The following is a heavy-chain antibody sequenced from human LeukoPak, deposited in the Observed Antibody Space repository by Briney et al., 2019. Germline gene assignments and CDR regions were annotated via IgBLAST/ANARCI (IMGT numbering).Heavy chain of an antibody. Sequence: RASVKVPCKASGGTFSSYAISWVRQAPGQGLEWMGGIIPIFGTANYAQKFQGRVTITADESTSTAYMELSSLRSEDTAVYYCARDDRVEAFDIWGQGTMVTVSS. J-gene: IGHJ3*02. CDR3: ARDDRVEAFDI. V-gene: IGHV1-69*13. CDR2: IIPIFGTA. CDR1: GGTFSSYA.